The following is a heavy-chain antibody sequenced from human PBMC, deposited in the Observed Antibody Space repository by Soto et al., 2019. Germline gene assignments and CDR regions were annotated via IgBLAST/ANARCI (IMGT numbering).Heavy chain of an antibody. D-gene: IGHD4-17*01. CDR3: ARDWTTVTYDY. J-gene: IGHJ4*02. CDR2: ISSSSSYI. CDR1: GFTFSSYS. Sequence: GGSLRLSCAASGFTFSSYSMNWVRQAPGKGLEWVPSISSSSSYIYYADSVKGRFTISRDNAKNSLYLQMNSLRAEDTAVYYCARDWTTVTYDYWGQGTLVTVSS. V-gene: IGHV3-21*01.